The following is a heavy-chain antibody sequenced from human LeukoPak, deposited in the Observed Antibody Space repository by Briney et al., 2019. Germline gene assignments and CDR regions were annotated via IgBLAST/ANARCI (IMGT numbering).Heavy chain of an antibody. CDR2: IYYSGST. J-gene: IGHJ5*02. D-gene: IGHD6-13*01. Sequence: SETPSLTCTVSGGSISSSGYYWGWIRQPPGKGLEWIGSIYYSGSTYYNPSLKSRVTISVDTSKNQFSLKLSSVAAADTAVYYCARDPTAAGKGAWFDPWGQGTLVTVSS. V-gene: IGHV4-39*02. CDR3: ARDPTAAGKGAWFDP. CDR1: GGSISSSGYY.